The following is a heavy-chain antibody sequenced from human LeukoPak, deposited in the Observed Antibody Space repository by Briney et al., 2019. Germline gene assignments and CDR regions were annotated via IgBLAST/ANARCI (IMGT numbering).Heavy chain of an antibody. CDR3: ARDPRRGSPDYFDY. D-gene: IGHD3-16*01. CDR2: ISYDGYTT. Sequence: GGSLRLSCAASGFTFNSYPMHWVRQAPGKGLEGLAVISYDGYTTLHADSVKGRFTISRDDSRDTLYLQMNSLKSEDTAVYYCARDPRRGSPDYFDYWGQGTLVTVST. J-gene: IGHJ4*02. CDR1: GFTFNSYP. V-gene: IGHV3-30*04.